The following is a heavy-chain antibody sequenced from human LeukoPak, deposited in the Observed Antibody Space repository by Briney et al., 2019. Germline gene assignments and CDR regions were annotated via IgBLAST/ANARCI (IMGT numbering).Heavy chain of an antibody. D-gene: IGHD7-27*01. CDR2: ISSSSSYI. Sequence: GGSLRLSCAASGFTFSTYINWVRQAPGKGREWGSSISSSSSYIYYADSVQGRFTISRDNAKKTLCLQTNSLRAEDRVVYYCAREGLDNWGAFDMWGQGPMVTVSS. CDR3: AREGLDNWGAFDM. J-gene: IGHJ3*02. V-gene: IGHV3-21*01. CDR1: GFTFSTYI.